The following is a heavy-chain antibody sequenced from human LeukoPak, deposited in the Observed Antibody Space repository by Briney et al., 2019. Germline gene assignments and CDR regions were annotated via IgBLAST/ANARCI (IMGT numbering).Heavy chain of an antibody. CDR1: GFTFSSYA. V-gene: IGHV3-23*01. Sequence: GGSLRLSCAASGFTFSSYAMSWVRQAPGKGLEWVSAISGSGGSTYYADSVKGRFTISRDNSKNTLYLQMNSLRAEDTAVYYCEKGSGSSWYFYYYMDVWGKGTTVTVSS. J-gene: IGHJ6*03. D-gene: IGHD6-13*01. CDR3: EKGSGSSWYFYYYMDV. CDR2: ISGSGGST.